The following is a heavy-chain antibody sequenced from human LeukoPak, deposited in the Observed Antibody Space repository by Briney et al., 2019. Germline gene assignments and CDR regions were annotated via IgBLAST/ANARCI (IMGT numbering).Heavy chain of an antibody. CDR2: INHSGST. V-gene: IGHV4-34*01. D-gene: IGHD6-19*01. CDR1: GGSFSGYY. Sequence: SETLSLTCAVYGGSFSGYYWSWIRQPPGKGLEWIGEINHSGSTNYNPSLKSRVTISVDTSKNQFSLKLSPVTAADTAVYYCARETEVPGGRSWDFWGQGTLVTVSS. J-gene: IGHJ4*02. CDR3: ARETEVPGGRSWDF.